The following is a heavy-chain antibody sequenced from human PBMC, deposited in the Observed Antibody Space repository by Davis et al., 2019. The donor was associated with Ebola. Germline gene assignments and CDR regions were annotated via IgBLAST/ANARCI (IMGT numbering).Heavy chain of an antibody. CDR1: GYTFTNYY. CDR2: INPNDGRT. J-gene: IGHJ5*02. V-gene: IGHV1-46*01. CDR3: ARLLIFCTSTTCYAGGWFDP. D-gene: IGHD2-2*01. Sequence: AASVKVSCKASGYTFTNYYMHWVRQAPGQGLEWMGMINPNDGRTIYAQKFQGRVTMTRDTSTSTVYMELSSLSSEDTAVYYCARLLIFCTSTTCYAGGWFDPWGQGTLVTVSS.